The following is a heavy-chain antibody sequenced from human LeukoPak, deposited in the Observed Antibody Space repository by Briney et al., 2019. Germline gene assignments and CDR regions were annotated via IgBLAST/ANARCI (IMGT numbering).Heavy chain of an antibody. D-gene: IGHD6-19*01. CDR2: IYYSGST. J-gene: IGHJ4*02. Sequence: NPSETLSLTCTVSGGSISSSSYYWGWIRQPPGKGLEWIGSIYYSGSTYYNPSLKSRVTISVDTSKNQFSLKLSSVTAADTAVYYCATRIAVAGTETDYWGQGTLVTVSS. V-gene: IGHV4-39*07. CDR3: ATRIAVAGTETDY. CDR1: GGSISSSSYY.